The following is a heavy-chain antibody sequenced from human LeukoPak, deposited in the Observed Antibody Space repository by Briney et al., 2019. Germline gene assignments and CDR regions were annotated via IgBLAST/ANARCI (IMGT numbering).Heavy chain of an antibody. D-gene: IGHD6-25*01. CDR1: GYTFTSYG. Sequence: ASVRLSLKASGYTFTSYGISWVRQAPGQGLEWMGWIDPNTGGTTYAQKFQGRVTMTRDTSISTAYMELSRLTSDDTAIYYCACWRGYVIHFPGPFDYWGDGTLATVSS. J-gene: IGHJ4*01. V-gene: IGHV1-2*02. CDR3: ACWRGYVIHFPGPFDY. CDR2: IDPNTGGT.